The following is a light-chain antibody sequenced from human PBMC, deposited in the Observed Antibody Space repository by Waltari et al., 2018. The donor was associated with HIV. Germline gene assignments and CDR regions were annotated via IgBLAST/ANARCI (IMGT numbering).Light chain of an antibody. CDR1: SSNIGNNY. Sequence: QSVLTQPPSVSAAPGQKVTISCSGSSSNIGNNYVSWYQQLPGTAPKLLIYDNNKRPSGSPDRFSGSKSGTSATLGITGLQTGDEADYYCGTWDSSLSAEVFGGGTKLTVL. CDR2: DNN. CDR3: GTWDSSLSAEV. V-gene: IGLV1-51*01. J-gene: IGLJ3*02.